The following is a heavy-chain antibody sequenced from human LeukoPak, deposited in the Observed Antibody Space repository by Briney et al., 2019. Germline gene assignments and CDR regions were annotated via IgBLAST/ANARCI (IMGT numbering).Heavy chain of an antibody. Sequence: GGAPRLSCAASGFSFNSDWMDWVRQAPGKGLEWVANIKHDESEKNYLDSVKGRFTISRDNAQNSLYLQMNGLRVEDTAVYYCTRRLDDWGQGTLVTVSS. CDR1: GFSFNSDW. J-gene: IGHJ4*02. D-gene: IGHD3-16*01. CDR3: TRRLDD. V-gene: IGHV3-7*01. CDR2: IKHDESEK.